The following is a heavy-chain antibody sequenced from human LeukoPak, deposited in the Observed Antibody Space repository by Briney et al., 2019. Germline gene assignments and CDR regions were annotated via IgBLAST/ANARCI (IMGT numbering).Heavy chain of an antibody. CDR1: GFPFSSYG. CDR3: AEPEWELRYFDY. CDR2: IRYDGSNK. D-gene: IGHD1-26*01. V-gene: IGHV3-30*02. J-gene: IGHJ4*02. Sequence: PGGSLRLSCAASGFPFSSYGMHWVRQAPGKGLEWVAFIRYDGSNKYYAESVKGRFTISRDNSKNTLYLKMNSLRAEDTAVYSCAEPEWELRYFDYWGQGTLVTVSS.